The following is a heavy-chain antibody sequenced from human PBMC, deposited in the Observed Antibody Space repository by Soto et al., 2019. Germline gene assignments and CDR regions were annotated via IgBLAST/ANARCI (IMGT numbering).Heavy chain of an antibody. Sequence: ASVPVSCKASGYTFPGYYMHWVRQDPGQGLEWMGWIKPASAGTNYAQRFQGTVTMTRDTCISTAYMELSRLRSDDTAVYYCARDRNFWSGYYSRPYYYYGMDVWGQGTTVTVSS. CDR1: GYTFPGYY. J-gene: IGHJ6*02. V-gene: IGHV1-2*02. CDR2: IKPASAGT. CDR3: ARDRNFWSGYYSRPYYYYGMDV. D-gene: IGHD3-3*01.